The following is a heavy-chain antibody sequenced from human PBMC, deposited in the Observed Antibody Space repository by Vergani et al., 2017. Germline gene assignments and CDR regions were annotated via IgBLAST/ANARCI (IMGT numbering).Heavy chain of an antibody. J-gene: IGHJ6*03. CDR2: IKEDGTEK. D-gene: IGHD6-6*01. Sequence: EVQLVESGGDFVQPGGSLTLSCAASGFNVGHYWMSWVRQAPGKGLEWVANIKEDGTEKYYLDSVKGRFTISRDNSKNTLYLQMNSLRAEDTAVYYCAKDITLGEQLAIYYMDVWGKGTTVTVSS. V-gene: IGHV3-7*03. CDR3: AKDITLGEQLAIYYMDV. CDR1: GFNVGHYW.